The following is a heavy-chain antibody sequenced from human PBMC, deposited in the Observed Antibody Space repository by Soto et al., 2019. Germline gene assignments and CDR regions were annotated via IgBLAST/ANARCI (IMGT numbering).Heavy chain of an antibody. CDR2: IYPGDSDI. CDR3: ARSQALDN. CDR1: GYTFTSNG. Sequence: GESLKISCKVSGYTFTSNGIAWVRQMPGKSLEWMGIIYPGDSDIRYSPSFEGRVTISADKSLSTAYLQLTSLKASDTAIYYCARSQALDNWGHGTLVTVYS. V-gene: IGHV5-51*01. J-gene: IGHJ4*01.